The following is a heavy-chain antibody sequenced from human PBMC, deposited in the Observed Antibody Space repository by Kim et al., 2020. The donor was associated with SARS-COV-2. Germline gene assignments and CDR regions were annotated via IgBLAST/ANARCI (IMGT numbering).Heavy chain of an antibody. D-gene: IGHD1-26*01. V-gene: IGHV3-15*01. CDR2: IRSITGGGTA. Sequence: GGSLRLSCAATGFTFTTAWMSWVRQAPGKGLEWLGRIRSITGGGTADDAAPVKGRFTISRDDSKKTVYLQMKSPETEDTAEYYCNRYSWSPGDYWGQGT. CDR3: NRYSWSPGDY. CDR1: GFTFTTAW. J-gene: IGHJ4*02.